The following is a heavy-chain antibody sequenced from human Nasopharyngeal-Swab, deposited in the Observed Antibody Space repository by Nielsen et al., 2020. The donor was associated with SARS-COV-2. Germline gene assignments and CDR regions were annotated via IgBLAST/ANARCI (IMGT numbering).Heavy chain of an antibody. CDR3: AKELGGTIFGVVIISDDAFDI. D-gene: IGHD3-3*01. V-gene: IGHV3-30*18. CDR1: GFTFSSYG. Sequence: GESLKISCAASGFTFSSYGMHWVRQAPGKGLEWVAVISYDGSNKYYADSVKGRFTLSRDNSKNTLYLQMNSLRAEDTAVYYCAKELGGTIFGVVIISDDAFDIWGQVTMVTVSS. CDR2: ISYDGSNK. J-gene: IGHJ3*02.